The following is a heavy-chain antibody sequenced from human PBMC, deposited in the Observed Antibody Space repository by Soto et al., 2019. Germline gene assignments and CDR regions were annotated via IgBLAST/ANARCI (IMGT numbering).Heavy chain of an antibody. CDR3: ARGGAAAGRRYAFDI. CDR2: ISAYNGNT. J-gene: IGHJ3*02. D-gene: IGHD6-13*01. Sequence: ASVKVSCKASGYTFTSYGISWARQAPGQGLEWMGWISAYNGNTNYAQKLQGRVTMTTDTSTSTAYMELRSLRSDDTAVYYCARGGAAAGRRYAFDIWGQGTMVTVSS. V-gene: IGHV1-18*01. CDR1: GYTFTSYG.